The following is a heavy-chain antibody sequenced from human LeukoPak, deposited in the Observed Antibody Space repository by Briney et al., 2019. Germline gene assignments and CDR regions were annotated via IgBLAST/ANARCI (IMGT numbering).Heavy chain of an antibody. J-gene: IGHJ4*02. Sequence: GRSLRLSCTASGFTFGDYAMSWVRQAPGKGLEWVGFIRRKAYGGTTEYAASVKGRFTISRDDSKSIAYLQMNSLKTEDTAVYYCTRGGYSSSSRNFGGVRTDYWGQGTLVTVSS. CDR2: IRRKAYGGTT. D-gene: IGHD6-6*01. CDR3: TRGGYSSSSRNFGGVRTDY. V-gene: IGHV3-49*04. CDR1: GFTFGDYA.